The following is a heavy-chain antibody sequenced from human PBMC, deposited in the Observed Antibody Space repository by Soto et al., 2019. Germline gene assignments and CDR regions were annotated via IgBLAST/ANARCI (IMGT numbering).Heavy chain of an antibody. CDR1: GFTFGDYA. V-gene: IGHV3-49*04. Sequence: GGSLRLSCTASGFTFGDYAMSWVRQAPGKGLEWVGFIRSKAYGGTTEYAASVKGRFTISRDDSKSIAYLQMNSLKTEDTAVYYCTRGRFYYDSSDYYYFDYWGQGTLVTVSS. CDR3: TRGRFYYDSSDYYYFDY. D-gene: IGHD3-22*01. J-gene: IGHJ4*02. CDR2: IRSKAYGGTT.